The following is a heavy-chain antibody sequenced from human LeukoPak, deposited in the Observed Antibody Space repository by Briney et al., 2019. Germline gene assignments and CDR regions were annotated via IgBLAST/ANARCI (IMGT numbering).Heavy chain of an antibody. CDR1: GGSFSGYY. D-gene: IGHD4-17*01. CDR3: ARPPDDYGDYDAFDI. V-gene: IGHV4-34*01. CDR2: INHSGST. J-gene: IGHJ3*02. Sequence: SETLSLTCAVYGGSFSGYYWSWIRQPPGKGLEWIGEINHSGSTNYNPSLKSRVTISVDTSKNQFSLKLSSVTAADTAVYYCARPPDDYGDYDAFDIWGQGTMVTVSS.